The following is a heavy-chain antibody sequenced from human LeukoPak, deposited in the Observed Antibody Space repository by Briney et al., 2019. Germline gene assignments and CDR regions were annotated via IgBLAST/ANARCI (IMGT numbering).Heavy chain of an antibody. Sequence: PSETLALTCTVSGDSVRSHYGNWIRRPGGKGLECIGRIYNGGRTNYCPSLEGRVTISLDRSKNQFSLKLTSVTAADTAVYYCANSISMDFQYWGQGTLVTVSS. CDR3: ANSISMDFQY. CDR2: IYNGGRT. V-gene: IGHV4-4*07. CDR1: GDSVRSHY. J-gene: IGHJ4*02. D-gene: IGHD2/OR15-2a*01.